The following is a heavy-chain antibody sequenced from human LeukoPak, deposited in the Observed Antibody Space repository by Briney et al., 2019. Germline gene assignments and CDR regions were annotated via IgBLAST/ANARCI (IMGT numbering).Heavy chain of an antibody. Sequence: GGSLRLSCAASGFTFSSYEMNWVRQAPGKGLEWVSYISSSGSTIYYADSVKGRFTISRDNAKNSLYLQMNSLRAEDTAVYYCARVGDTAMAYWGQGTLVTVSS. D-gene: IGHD5-18*01. CDR2: ISSSGSTI. CDR3: ARVGDTAMAY. J-gene: IGHJ4*02. CDR1: GFTFSSYE. V-gene: IGHV3-48*03.